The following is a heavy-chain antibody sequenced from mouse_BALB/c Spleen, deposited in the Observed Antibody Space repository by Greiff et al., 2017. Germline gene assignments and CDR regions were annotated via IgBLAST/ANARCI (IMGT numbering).Heavy chain of an antibody. CDR1: GFTFSDYY. CDR3: VRELTGYAMDY. V-gene: IGHV5-4*02. J-gene: IGHJ4*01. Sequence: EVQVVESGGGLVKPGGSLKLSCAASGFTFSDYYMYWVRQTPEKRLEWVATISDGGSYTYYPDSVKGRFTISRDNAKNNLYLQMSSLKSEDTAMYYCVRELTGYAMDYWGQGTSVTVSS. CDR2: ISDGGSYT. D-gene: IGHD4-1*01.